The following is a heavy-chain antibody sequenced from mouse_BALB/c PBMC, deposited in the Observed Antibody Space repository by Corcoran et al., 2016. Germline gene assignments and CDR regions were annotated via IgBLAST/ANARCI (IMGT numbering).Heavy chain of an antibody. CDR1: DYTFTSYD. D-gene: IGHD2-1*01. CDR2: IYPGDGST. J-gene: IGHJ3*01. Sequence: QVQLQQSGTEQVKPGAVVKISCKASDYTFTSYDINWVKQRTGQGMKRIGWIYPGDGSTKYNEKFKGKATLTADKSSSTAYMQLSSLTSENSAVYFCARGDGNWFAYWGQGTLVTVSA. CDR3: ARGDGNWFAY. V-gene: IGHV1S56*01.